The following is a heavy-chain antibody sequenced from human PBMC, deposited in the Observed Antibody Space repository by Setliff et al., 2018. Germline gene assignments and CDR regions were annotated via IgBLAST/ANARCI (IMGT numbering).Heavy chain of an antibody. CDR3: ATSWGATPFDY. CDR2: ISPYSGNT. Sequence: ASVKVSCKTSGFGFTNFGFSWVRQAPGQGLEWLGSISPYSGNTNYPQWLQGRVTMTTDTSTSTAYMELRSLRSDDTAVYYCATSWGATPFDYWGQGTLVTVSS. J-gene: IGHJ4*02. V-gene: IGHV1-18*01. D-gene: IGHD1-26*01. CDR1: GFGFTNFG.